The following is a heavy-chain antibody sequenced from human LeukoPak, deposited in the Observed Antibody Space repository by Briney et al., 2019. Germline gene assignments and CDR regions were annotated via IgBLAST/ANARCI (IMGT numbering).Heavy chain of an antibody. CDR2: ISYDGSNK. D-gene: IGHD6-19*01. Sequence: GGSLRLSCAASGFTFSSYAMHWVRQAPGKGLEWVAVISYDGSNKYYADSVRGRFTISRDNSKNTLYLQMNSLRAEDTAVYYCARAHRSSGWSSAFDIWGQGTMVTVSS. CDR1: GFTFSSYA. CDR3: ARAHRSSGWSSAFDI. J-gene: IGHJ3*02. V-gene: IGHV3-30-3*01.